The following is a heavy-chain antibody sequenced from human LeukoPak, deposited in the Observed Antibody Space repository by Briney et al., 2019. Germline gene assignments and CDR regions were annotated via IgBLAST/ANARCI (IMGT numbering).Heavy chain of an antibody. CDR3: ARGYAFDL. J-gene: IGHJ3*01. V-gene: IGHV1-2*02. CDR2: INPNTGDT. CDR1: GYTFTAYY. Sequence: ASVKVSCKASGYTFTAYYMNWVRQAPGQGLEWMGWINPNTGDTNYAQKFQGRVTMTRDTSLTTAYMELNRLTSGDTAVYHCARGYAFDLWGQGTLVTVFS.